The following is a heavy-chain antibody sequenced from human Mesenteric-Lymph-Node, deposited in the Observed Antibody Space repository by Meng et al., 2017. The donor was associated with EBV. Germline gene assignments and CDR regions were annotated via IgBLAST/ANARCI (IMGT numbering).Heavy chain of an antibody. CDR1: SGSISNSNW. Sequence: QWQRQEPGPGLGKPSGTPSLTCAVSSGSISNSNWWSWVRQPPGKGLQWIGEIFHSGGTNYNPSLKSRVTISVDKSKNQFSLKVNSLTAADTAVYYCARITFGGAIGDWGQGTLVTVSS. D-gene: IGHD3-16*02. J-gene: IGHJ4*02. V-gene: IGHV4-4*02. CDR2: IFHSGGT. CDR3: ARITFGGAIGD.